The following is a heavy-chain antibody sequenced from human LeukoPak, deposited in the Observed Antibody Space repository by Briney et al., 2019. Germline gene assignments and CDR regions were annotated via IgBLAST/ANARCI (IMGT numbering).Heavy chain of an antibody. D-gene: IGHD4-17*01. CDR3: ARLPTVTFFDY. Sequence: SETLSLTCAVYGGSFSGYYWGWIRQPPGKGLEWIGSIYYSGSMYYNPSLKSRVTISVDTSKNQFSLRLSSVTAADTAVYYCARLPTVTFFDYWGQGTLVTVSS. V-gene: IGHV4-39*01. CDR1: GGSFSGYY. J-gene: IGHJ4*02. CDR2: IYYSGSM.